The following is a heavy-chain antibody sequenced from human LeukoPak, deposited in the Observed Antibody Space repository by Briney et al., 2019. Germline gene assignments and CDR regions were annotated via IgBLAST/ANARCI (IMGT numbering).Heavy chain of an antibody. J-gene: IGHJ3*02. Sequence: ASVKVSCKASGYTFTSYGISWVRQAPGQGLEWMGWISAYNGNTNYAQKLQGRVTMTTDTSTSTAYMELRSLRSDDTAVYYCARVYPYYYDSSGYQDAFDIWGQGTMVTVSS. V-gene: IGHV1-18*01. D-gene: IGHD3-22*01. CDR1: GYTFTSYG. CDR3: ARVYPYYYDSSGYQDAFDI. CDR2: ISAYNGNT.